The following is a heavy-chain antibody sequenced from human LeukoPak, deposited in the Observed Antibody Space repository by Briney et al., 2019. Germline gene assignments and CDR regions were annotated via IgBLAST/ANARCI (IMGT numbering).Heavy chain of an antibody. D-gene: IGHD3-9*01. J-gene: IGHJ4*02. CDR1: GGTFSSYA. CDR2: IIPIFGIA. V-gene: IGHV1-69*04. Sequence: ASMKVSCKASGGTFSSYAISWVRQAPGQGLEWMGRIIPIFGIANYAQKFQGRVTITADKSTSTAYMELSSLRSEDTAVYYCARDKNYDILTGYYKEYYFDYWGQGTLVTVSS. CDR3: ARDKNYDILTGYYKEYYFDY.